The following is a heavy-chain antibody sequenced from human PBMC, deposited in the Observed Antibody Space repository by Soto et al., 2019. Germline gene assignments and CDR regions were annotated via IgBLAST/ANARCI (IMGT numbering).Heavy chain of an antibody. CDR3: ARAVAGPPGDY. J-gene: IGHJ4*02. Sequence: LSLTCTVSGGSISSISYYWGWIRQPPGKGLEWIGSIYYSGSTYYNPSLESRVTISVDTSKNQFSLKLSSVTAAETAVYYCARAVAGPPGDYWGQGNLVTVSS. CDR2: IYYSGST. D-gene: IGHD6-19*01. CDR1: GGSISSISYY. V-gene: IGHV4-39*01.